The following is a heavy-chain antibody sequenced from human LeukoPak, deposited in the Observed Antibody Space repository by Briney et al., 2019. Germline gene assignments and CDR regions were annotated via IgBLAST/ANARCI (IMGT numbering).Heavy chain of an antibody. CDR2: INWNGGST. CDR3: AREGAYYDSSGYYYVTGAFDI. Sequence: PGGSLRLSCAASGFTFDDYGMSWVRQAPGKGLEWVSGINWNGGSTGYADSVKGRFTISRDNAKNSLYLQMNSLRAEDTALYYCAREGAYYDSSGYYYVTGAFDIWGQGTMVTVSS. CDR1: GFTFDDYG. J-gene: IGHJ3*02. V-gene: IGHV3-20*04. D-gene: IGHD3-22*01.